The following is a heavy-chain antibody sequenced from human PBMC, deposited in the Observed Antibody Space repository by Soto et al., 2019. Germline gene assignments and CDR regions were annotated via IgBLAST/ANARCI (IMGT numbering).Heavy chain of an antibody. D-gene: IGHD3-3*01. CDR1: GGSISSGDYY. CDR3: ARDNILGILYGGMDV. Sequence: PSETLSLTCTVSGGSISSGDYYWSWIRQPPGKGLGGIGYIYYGGSTYYNPSLKSRVTISVDTSKNQFSLKLSSVTAADTAVYYCARDNILGILYGGMDVWGQGTTVTVSS. CDR2: IYYGGST. J-gene: IGHJ6*02. V-gene: IGHV4-30-4*01.